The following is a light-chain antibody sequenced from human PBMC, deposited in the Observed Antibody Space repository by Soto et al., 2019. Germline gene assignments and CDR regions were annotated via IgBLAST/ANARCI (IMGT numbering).Light chain of an antibody. Sequence: VMTQSPATLSVSPGESATLSCRASQNVFTNVAWYQQKPGQAPRLLIYGASTRATGVPARFSGSGSATEFTLIISSLQSEDFAVYYCQQYEDWPPITFGQGTRLDNK. CDR3: QQYEDWPPIT. V-gene: IGKV3-15*01. CDR2: GAS. CDR1: QNVFTN. J-gene: IGKJ5*01.